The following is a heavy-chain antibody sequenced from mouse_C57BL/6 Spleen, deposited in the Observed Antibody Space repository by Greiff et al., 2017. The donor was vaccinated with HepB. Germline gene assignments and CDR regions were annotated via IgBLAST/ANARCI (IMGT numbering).Heavy chain of an antibody. J-gene: IGHJ4*01. Sequence: QVQLQQSGAELVKPGASVKISCKASGYAFSSYWMNWVKQRPGKGLEWIGQIYPGDGDTNYNGKFKGKATMTADKSSSTAYMQLSSLTSEGSAVYFCAREGDTPVLDYAMDYWGQGTSVTASS. V-gene: IGHV1-80*01. CDR1: GYAFSSYW. CDR2: IYPGDGDT. CDR3: AREGDTPVLDYAMDY.